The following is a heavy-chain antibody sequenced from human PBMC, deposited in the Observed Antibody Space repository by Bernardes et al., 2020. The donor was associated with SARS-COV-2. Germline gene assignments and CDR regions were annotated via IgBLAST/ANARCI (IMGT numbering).Heavy chain of an antibody. V-gene: IGHV3-23*01. CDR3: AKFLAGSSPHRTGATTYFDY. Sequence: GGSLRLSRAASGFTFSSYAMSWVRQAPGKGLEWVSSISGSVGTTFYADSVKGRFTISRDNSKNTLYLQMISLRVEDTAVYYCAKFLAGSSPHRTGATTYFDYWGQGTLVTVSS. J-gene: IGHJ4*02. D-gene: IGHD1-26*01. CDR2: ISGSVGTT. CDR1: GFTFSSYA.